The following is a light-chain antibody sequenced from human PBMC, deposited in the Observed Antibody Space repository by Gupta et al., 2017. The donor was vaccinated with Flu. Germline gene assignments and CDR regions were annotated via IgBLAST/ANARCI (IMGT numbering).Light chain of an antibody. J-gene: IGKJ4*02. V-gene: IGKV1-39*01. CDR2: AAS. CDR1: QSISSY. Sequence: IQITQSPSSLSASVGDRVTITCRASQSISSYLNWYQQKPGKAPKLLIYAASSLQSGVPSRFSGSGAGTDFTLTISSLQPEDFATYYCQQSYSTRPLTFGGGTKVEIK. CDR3: QQSYSTRPLT.